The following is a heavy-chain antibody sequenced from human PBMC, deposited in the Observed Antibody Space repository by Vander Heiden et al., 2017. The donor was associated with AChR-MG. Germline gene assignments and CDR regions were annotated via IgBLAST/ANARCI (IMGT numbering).Heavy chain of an antibody. CDR2: IWYDGSTK. J-gene: IGHJ5*02. D-gene: IGHD2-2*02. CDR3: ARRYCSSTSCYRGEWFDP. V-gene: IGHV3-33*01. CDR1: GFTFRTAV. Sequence: QVQLVESGGGVVQPGTTLSLPCGAAGFTFRTAVLHWVRQAPGKGLEWVAVIWYDGSTKYYADSVKGRVTISRDNSKNTLYLQMNSLRAEETAVYYCARRYCSSTSCYRGEWFDPWGQGTLVTVSS.